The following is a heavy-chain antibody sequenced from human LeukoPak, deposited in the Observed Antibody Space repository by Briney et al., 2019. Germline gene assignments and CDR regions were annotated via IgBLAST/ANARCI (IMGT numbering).Heavy chain of an antibody. D-gene: IGHD3-10*01. J-gene: IGHJ3*02. CDR2: IYYSGTT. Sequence: PSETLSLTCTVSGGSISSGDYYWTWIRQPPGKGLEWIGYIYYSGTTYYYPSLKSRVIISIDTSRNQFSLRLSSVTAADTAVYYCARIIRASDAFDIWGQGTMVAVSS. CDR3: ARIIRASDAFDI. CDR1: GGSISSGDYY. V-gene: IGHV4-30-4*08.